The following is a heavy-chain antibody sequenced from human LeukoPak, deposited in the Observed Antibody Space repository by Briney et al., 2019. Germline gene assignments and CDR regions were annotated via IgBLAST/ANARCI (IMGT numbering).Heavy chain of an antibody. D-gene: IGHD2-15*01. CDR1: GFTFSSYA. Sequence: GGSLRHSCAASGFTFSSYAMSWVRQAPGRGLEWVSAISGSGGSTYYADSVKGRFTISRDNSKNTLYLQMNSLRAEDMAVYYCACPGDCSGGSCYAFDYWGQGTLVTVSS. CDR2: ISGSGGST. J-gene: IGHJ4*02. V-gene: IGHV3-23*01. CDR3: ACPGDCSGGSCYAFDY.